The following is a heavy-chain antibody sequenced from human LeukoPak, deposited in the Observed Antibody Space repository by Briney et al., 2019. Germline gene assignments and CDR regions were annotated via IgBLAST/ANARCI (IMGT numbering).Heavy chain of an antibody. CDR1: GFTFNNYG. Sequence: GSLRLSCAASGFTFNNYGMNWVRQAPGKGLEWVSAISGSGGSTYYADSVKGRFTISRDNSKNTLYLQMNSLRAEDTAVYYCARRAGAYSHPYDYWGQGTLVTVSS. D-gene: IGHD4/OR15-4a*01. CDR2: ISGSGGST. J-gene: IGHJ4*02. V-gene: IGHV3-23*01. CDR3: ARRAGAYSHPYDY.